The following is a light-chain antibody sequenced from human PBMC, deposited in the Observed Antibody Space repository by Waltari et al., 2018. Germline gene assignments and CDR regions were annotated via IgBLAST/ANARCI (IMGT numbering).Light chain of an antibody. V-gene: IGKV4-1*01. CDR3: QQYYSIPRT. CDR1: QSVLYNSDNKNY. J-gene: IGKJ2*02. Sequence: DIVMTQSPDSLAVSLGERATINCKSSQSVLYNSDNKNYLAWYQQKPGQPPKLLIYWASIQESGVPDRFSCSGSGTDFTLTISSLQAEDVAVYYCQQYYSIPRTYGQGTKLEIK. CDR2: WAS.